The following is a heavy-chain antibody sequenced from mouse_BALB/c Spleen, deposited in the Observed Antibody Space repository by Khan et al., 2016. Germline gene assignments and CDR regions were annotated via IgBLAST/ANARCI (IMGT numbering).Heavy chain of an antibody. CDR1: GYTFTSYW. J-gene: IGHJ3*01. Sequence: QVQLQQPGAELARPGASVKLSCKASGYTFTSYWMQWVKQRPGQGLEWIGAIYPGDGDTRYTQKFKGKDTLTADKSSSTAYMQLSSLASEDSAVYYCARWLLGWGQGTLVTVSA. CDR3: ARWLLG. D-gene: IGHD2-3*01. V-gene: IGHV1-87*01. CDR2: IYPGDGDT.